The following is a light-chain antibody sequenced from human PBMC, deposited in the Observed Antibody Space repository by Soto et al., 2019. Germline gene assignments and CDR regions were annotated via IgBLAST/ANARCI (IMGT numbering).Light chain of an antibody. CDR2: EVS. V-gene: IGLV2-8*01. Sequence: QSALTQPPSASGSPGQSVTISCTGTSSDVGGYNYVSWYQQHPGKAPKVMIYEVSKRPSGVPDRFSGSKSGNTASLTVSGVRAEDEADYYCSSYAGSNNYVFGTGTKVTVL. J-gene: IGLJ1*01. CDR3: SSYAGSNNYV. CDR1: SSDVGGYNY.